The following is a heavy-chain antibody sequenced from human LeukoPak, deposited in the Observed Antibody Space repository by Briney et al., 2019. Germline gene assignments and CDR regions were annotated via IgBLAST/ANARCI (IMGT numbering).Heavy chain of an antibody. Sequence: PGGSLRLSCAASGFTFSSYEMNWVRQAPGKGLEWVSYISSSGSTIYYADSVKGRFTISRDNAKHSLYLQMNSLRAEDTAVYYCAKFGGDPDAFDIWGQGTMVTVSS. D-gene: IGHD2-21*02. CDR1: GFTFSSYE. CDR3: AKFGGDPDAFDI. V-gene: IGHV3-48*03. CDR2: ISSSGSTI. J-gene: IGHJ3*02.